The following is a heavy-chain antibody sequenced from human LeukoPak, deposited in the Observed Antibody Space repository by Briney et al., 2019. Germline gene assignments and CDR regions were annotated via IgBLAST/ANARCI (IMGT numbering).Heavy chain of an antibody. CDR1: CGSISSSSYY. CDR3: ARDPLLGYCSSTSCRPLIFDY. J-gene: IGHJ4*02. Sequence: SETLSLTCTVSCGSISSSSYYWGWIRQPPGKGLEWIGSIYYSGSTYYNPSLKSRVTISVDTSKNQFSLKLSSVTAADTAVYYCARDPLLGYCSSTSCRPLIFDYWGQGTLVTVSS. CDR2: IYYSGST. V-gene: IGHV4-39*07. D-gene: IGHD2-2*01.